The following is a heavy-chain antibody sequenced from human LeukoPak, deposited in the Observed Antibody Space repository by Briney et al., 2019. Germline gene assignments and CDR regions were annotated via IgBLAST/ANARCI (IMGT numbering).Heavy chain of an antibody. CDR1: GGTFSSYA. J-gene: IGHJ6*03. V-gene: IGHV1-69*01. Sequence: SVKVSCKASGGTFSSYAISWVRQAPGQGLEWMGGIIPIFGTANYAQKFQGRVTITADESTSTAYMELSSLRSEDTAVYYCARDTRSYYYMDVWGKGTTVTVSS. CDR2: IIPIFGTA. D-gene: IGHD3-3*01. CDR3: ARDTRSYYYMDV.